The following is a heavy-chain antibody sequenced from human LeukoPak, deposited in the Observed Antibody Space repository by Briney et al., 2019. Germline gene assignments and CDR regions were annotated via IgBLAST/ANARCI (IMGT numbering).Heavy chain of an antibody. J-gene: IGHJ3*02. CDR3: AREYYYGSGTNPAEAFDI. CDR2: ISGSGGST. CDR1: GFTFSSYA. D-gene: IGHD3-10*01. Sequence: PGGSLRLSCAASGFTFSSYAMSRVRQAPGKGLEWVSAISGSGGSTYYADSVKGRFTISRDNSKNTLYLQMNSLRAEDTAVYYCAREYYYGSGTNPAEAFDIWGQGTMVTVSS. V-gene: IGHV3-23*01.